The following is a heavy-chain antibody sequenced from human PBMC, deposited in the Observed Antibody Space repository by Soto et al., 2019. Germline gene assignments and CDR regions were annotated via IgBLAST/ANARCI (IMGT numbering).Heavy chain of an antibody. J-gene: IGHJ4*02. V-gene: IGHV4-34*01. CDR1: GGSFSGYY. CDR3: ARYSPTFYEVWIGYRRSYYFEK. CDR2: INHSGST. D-gene: IGHD3-3*01. Sequence: SDTLSLTCAVYGGSFSGYYWSWIRQPPGKGLEWIGEINHSGSTNYNPSLKSRVTISVDTSKNQFSLKLSSVTAADTAVYYCARYSPTFYEVWIGYRRSYYFEKWGQGTLITV.